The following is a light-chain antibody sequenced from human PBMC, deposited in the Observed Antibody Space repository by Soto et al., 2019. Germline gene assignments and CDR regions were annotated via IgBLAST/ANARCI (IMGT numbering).Light chain of an antibody. CDR2: HAS. CDR3: QEYNNWPLLT. J-gene: IGKJ5*01. CDR1: QSVSSY. V-gene: IGKV3-11*01. Sequence: EIVLTQSPATLSLSPGERATLSCRASQSVSSYLAWYQQKPGQSPRLVIYHASTRATGIPARFSGSGSGTEFTLTISSLQSEDFAVYYCQEYNNWPLLTFGQGTRLEIK.